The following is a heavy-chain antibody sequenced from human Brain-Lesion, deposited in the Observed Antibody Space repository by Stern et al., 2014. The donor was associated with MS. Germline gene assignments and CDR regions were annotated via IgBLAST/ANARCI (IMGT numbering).Heavy chain of an antibody. V-gene: IGHV4-61*02. D-gene: IGHD2-2*01. Sequence: QVHLQESGPGLVKPSQTLSLSCTVSGGSISSGGYYWSWIRQPAGKGLEWSGRIFKSGSTSYTPSPKSRFPISIDTSKNQFSLRLNSMTAADTAVYYCARGRVVPGFQYYATDVWGQGTTVIVSS. J-gene: IGHJ6*02. CDR3: ARGRVVPGFQYYATDV. CDR2: IFKSGST. CDR1: GGSISSGGYY.